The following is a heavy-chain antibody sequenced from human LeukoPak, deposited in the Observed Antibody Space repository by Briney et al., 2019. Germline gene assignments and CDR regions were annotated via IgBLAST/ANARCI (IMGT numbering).Heavy chain of an antibody. J-gene: IGHJ4*02. CDR1: GFTFSSYG. V-gene: IGHV3-30*03. Sequence: PGKSLRLSCAASGFTFSSYGMHWVRQAPGKGLEWLAFVSYDGSKKYYSDSVKGRFTISRDNSKNTLYLQMNSLRAEDTAVYYCARASLWFGEPFDYWGQGTLVTVSS. CDR3: ARASLWFGEPFDY. CDR2: VSYDGSKK. D-gene: IGHD3-10*01.